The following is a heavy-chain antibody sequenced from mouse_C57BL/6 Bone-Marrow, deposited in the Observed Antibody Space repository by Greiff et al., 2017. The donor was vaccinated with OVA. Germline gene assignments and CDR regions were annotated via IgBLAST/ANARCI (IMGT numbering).Heavy chain of an antibody. CDR2: INYDGSST. V-gene: IGHV5-16*01. Sequence: EVKLMESEGGLVQPGSSMKLSCTASGFTFSDYYMAWVRQVPEKGLEWVANINYDGSSTYYLDSLKSRFIISRDNAKNILYLQMSSLKSEDTATYYGAREGSTMVTTRRNAMDDWGQGTSVTVSS. CDR3: AREGSTMVTTRRNAMDD. J-gene: IGHJ4*01. D-gene: IGHD2-2*01. CDR1: GFTFSDYY.